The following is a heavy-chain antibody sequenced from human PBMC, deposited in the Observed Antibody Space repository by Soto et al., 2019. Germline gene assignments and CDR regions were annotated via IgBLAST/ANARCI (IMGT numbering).Heavy chain of an antibody. Sequence: SVKVSCKASGGTFSSYAISWVRQAPGQGLEWMGGIIPIFGTANYAQKFQGRVTITADESTSTAYMELSSLRSEDTAVYYCARENIQLWLRDQLWLRRTGYYYYGMDVWGQGTTVTVSS. CDR3: ARENIQLWLRDQLWLRRTGYYYYGMDV. J-gene: IGHJ6*02. CDR2: IIPIFGTA. D-gene: IGHD5-18*01. CDR1: GGTFSSYA. V-gene: IGHV1-69*13.